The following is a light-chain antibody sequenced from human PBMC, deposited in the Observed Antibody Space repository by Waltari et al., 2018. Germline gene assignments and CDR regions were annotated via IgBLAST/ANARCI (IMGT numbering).Light chain of an antibody. V-gene: IGLV3-10*01. CDR3: YSTDSSGDHRV. CDR1: ALPKKY. Sequence: SFELTQPPSVSVSPGQTARITCSGDALPKKYAYWYQQKSGQAPGLVLYDDSKRPSGIPQRFSGSNSGTMATLTISGAQVEDEADYYCYSTDSSGDHRVFGGGTKLTVL. J-gene: IGLJ3*02. CDR2: DDS.